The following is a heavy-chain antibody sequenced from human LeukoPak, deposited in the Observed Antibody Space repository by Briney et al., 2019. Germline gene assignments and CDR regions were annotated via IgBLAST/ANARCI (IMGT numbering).Heavy chain of an antibody. CDR3: TSGSYSGFDY. J-gene: IGHJ4*02. V-gene: IGHV3-49*04. CDR1: GFTFGDYA. CDR2: IRSKAYGGTT. Sequence: GGSLRLSCTASGFTFGDYAMSWVRQAPGKGLEWVGFIRSKAYGGTTEYAASVKGRFTISRDDFKSIAYLQMNSLKTEDTAVYYCTSGSYSGFDYWGQGTLVTVSS. D-gene: IGHD1-26*01.